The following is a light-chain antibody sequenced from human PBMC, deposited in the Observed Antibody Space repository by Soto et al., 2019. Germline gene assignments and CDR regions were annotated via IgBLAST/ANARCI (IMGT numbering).Light chain of an antibody. V-gene: IGKV3-11*01. J-gene: IGKJ5*01. Sequence: EIVLTQSPVTLSLSPGQGAALSCRASQSISNYLAWYQQKPGQAPRLLIYDASNRATGTPARFSGSGSGTDFTLTISSLEPEDFAVYYCQQYGRSPTFGQGTRLEIK. CDR3: QQYGRSPT. CDR1: QSISNY. CDR2: DAS.